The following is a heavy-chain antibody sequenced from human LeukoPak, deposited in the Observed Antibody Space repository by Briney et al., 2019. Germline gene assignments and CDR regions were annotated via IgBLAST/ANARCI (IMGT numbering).Heavy chain of an antibody. D-gene: IGHD2-15*01. CDR3: ARTPSGVPDY. J-gene: IGHJ4*02. Sequence: GGSLRLSCAASGFTFRTYSMNWVRQAPGKGLEWLSYISSGSTYIYYADSVKDRFTVSRDNAKNSLYLLMNSLRGEDTAVYYCARTPSGVPDYWGQGTLVTVSP. CDR2: ISSGSTYI. V-gene: IGHV3-21*01. CDR1: GFTFRTYS.